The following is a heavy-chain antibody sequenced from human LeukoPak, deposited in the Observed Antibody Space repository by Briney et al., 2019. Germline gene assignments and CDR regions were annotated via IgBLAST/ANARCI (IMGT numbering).Heavy chain of an antibody. CDR2: ISRSSSYI. D-gene: IGHD3-3*01. V-gene: IGHV3-21*01. Sequence: NTGGSLRLSCAASGFTFSDYSMNWVRQAPGKGLEWVSSISRSSSYIYYADSMKGRFTISRDDAENSLSLQMNSLRAEDTAVYYCARDRDFGVGNWFDPWGQGVLVTVSA. CDR1: GFTFSDYS. J-gene: IGHJ5*02. CDR3: ARDRDFGVGNWFDP.